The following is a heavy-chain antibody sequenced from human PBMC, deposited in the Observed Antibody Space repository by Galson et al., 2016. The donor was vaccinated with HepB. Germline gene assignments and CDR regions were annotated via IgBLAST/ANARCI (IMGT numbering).Heavy chain of an antibody. Sequence: SLRLSCAGSGFIFPTHALSWVRQAPGKGLEWVSSIGGSGENTYYTDSVKGRCTISRDNSKNTLYLQMNSLRVEDTAVYYCAKTWGYDFWSDPRDFSGVDYWGQGTVVTVSS. CDR3: AKTWGYDFWSDPRDFSGVDY. CDR2: IGGSGENT. D-gene: IGHD3-3*01. J-gene: IGHJ4*02. CDR1: GFIFPTHA. V-gene: IGHV3-23*01.